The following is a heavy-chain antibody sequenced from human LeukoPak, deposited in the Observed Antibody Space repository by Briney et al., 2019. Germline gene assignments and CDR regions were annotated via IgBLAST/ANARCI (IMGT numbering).Heavy chain of an antibody. D-gene: IGHD3-10*01. CDR3: ARVREYYGSGTTRRAYYYYYYMDV. CDR1: GYTFTSYG. Sequence: ASVKVSCKASGYTFTSYGISWVRQAPGQGLEWMGWISAYNGNTNYAQKLQGRVTMTTDTSTSTAYMELRSLRSDDTAVYYCARVREYYGSGTTRRAYYYYYYMDVWGKGTTVTVSS. V-gene: IGHV1-18*01. CDR2: ISAYNGNT. J-gene: IGHJ6*03.